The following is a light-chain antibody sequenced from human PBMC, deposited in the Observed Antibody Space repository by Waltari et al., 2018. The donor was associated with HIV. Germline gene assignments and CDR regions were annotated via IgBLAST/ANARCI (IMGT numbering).Light chain of an antibody. J-gene: IGKJ2*01. Sequence: EIVLTQSPGTLSLSPGERATLSCRASQSVSSRDLAWYQQKPDQAPRRLIYGASSRATGIPDMFSGSGSGTDFTLTISRLEPEDFAVYYCQQYGSSPRTFGQGTKLEIK. V-gene: IGKV3-20*01. CDR3: QQYGSSPRT. CDR2: GAS. CDR1: QSVSSRD.